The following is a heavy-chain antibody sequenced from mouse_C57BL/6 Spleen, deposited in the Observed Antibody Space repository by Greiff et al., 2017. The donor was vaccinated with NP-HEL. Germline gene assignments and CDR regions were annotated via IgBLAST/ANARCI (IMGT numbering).Heavy chain of an antibody. V-gene: IGHV5-4*01. CDR1: GFTFSSYA. CDR2: ISDGGSYT. CDR3: ARDELGPFAY. J-gene: IGHJ3*01. D-gene: IGHD4-1*01. Sequence: EVKLMESGGGLVKPGGSLKLSCAASGFTFSSYAMSWVRQTPEKRLEWVATISDGGSYTYYPDNVKGRFTISRDNAKNNLYLQMSHLKSEDTAMYYCARDELGPFAYWGQGTLVTVSA.